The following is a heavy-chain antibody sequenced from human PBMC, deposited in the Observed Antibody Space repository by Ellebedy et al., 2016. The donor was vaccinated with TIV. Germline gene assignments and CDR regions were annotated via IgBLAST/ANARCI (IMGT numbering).Heavy chain of an antibody. CDR3: AAYHSSGYYFQY. J-gene: IGHJ4*02. CDR2: LSYDGSIK. CDR1: GFTFSTYA. V-gene: IGHV3-30*04. Sequence: GESLKISCAASGFTFSTYAMHWVRQAPGKGLEWVAVLSYDGSIKYYADSVKGRFTISRDNSKNTLSLQMNSLRAEDTAVYYCAAYHSSGYYFQYWGQGTLVTVSS. D-gene: IGHD3-22*01.